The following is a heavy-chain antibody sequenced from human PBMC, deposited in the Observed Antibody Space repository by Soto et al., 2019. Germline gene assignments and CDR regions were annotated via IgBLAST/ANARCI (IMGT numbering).Heavy chain of an antibody. J-gene: IGHJ6*02. CDR3: ARSQGSSTSLEIYYYYYYRMDV. CDR1: GGTFSSYA. CDR2: IIPISDTT. Sequence: QVQLVQSGAEVKKPGSSVKVSCKASGGTFSSYAISWVRQAPGQGLEWMGGIIPISDTTNYAQKFQGRVTITADESTRIAYMELRSLRSEDTAVYYCARSQGSSTSLEIYYYYYYRMDVWGQGTTVTVSS. D-gene: IGHD2-2*01. V-gene: IGHV1-69*01.